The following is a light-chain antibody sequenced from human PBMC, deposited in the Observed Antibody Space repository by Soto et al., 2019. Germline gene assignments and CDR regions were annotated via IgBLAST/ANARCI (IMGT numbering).Light chain of an antibody. Sequence: EIVLTQSPATLSLSPGERATLSCRASQSVRNYLAWYQQKPGQAPRLLIYDASNRAAGIPARFSGSGSGTDFSLTISRLEPDDFALYYCQHYGSSLTWTFGQGTKVDIK. J-gene: IGKJ1*01. V-gene: IGKV3-11*01. CDR1: QSVRNY. CDR3: QHYGSSLTWT. CDR2: DAS.